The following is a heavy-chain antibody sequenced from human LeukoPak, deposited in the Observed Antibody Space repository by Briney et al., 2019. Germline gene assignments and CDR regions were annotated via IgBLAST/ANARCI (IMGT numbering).Heavy chain of an antibody. J-gene: IGHJ4*02. CDR1: GFGFSSYD. V-gene: IGHV3-13*01. CDR3: AKRFDVNSGWGQYFDY. Sequence: GGSLRLSCAASGFGFSSYDMHWVRQVPGKGLEGVSAIGTSGDTYYPDSVKGRFTISRDNSKNTVYLQMNSLRAEDTAVYYCAKRFDVNSGWGQYFDYWGQGTLVTVSS. CDR2: IGTSGDT. D-gene: IGHD3-10*01.